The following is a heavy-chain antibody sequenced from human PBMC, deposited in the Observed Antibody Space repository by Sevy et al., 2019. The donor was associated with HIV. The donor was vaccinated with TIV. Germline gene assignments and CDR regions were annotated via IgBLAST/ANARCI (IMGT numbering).Heavy chain of an antibody. D-gene: IGHD2-2*01. CDR3: ARDSQNIVVVPAATINYYYSYYMDV. J-gene: IGHJ6*03. V-gene: IGHV3-7*01. CDR2: IKQDGSER. Sequence: GGSLRLSCAASGFTFSSYWMSWVRQAPGKGLEWVANIKQDGSERYYEDSVKGRFTISRDNTKNSRYLQMNSLRVEDTAVYYFARDSQNIVVVPAATINYYYSYYMDVWGKGTTVTVSS. CDR1: GFTFSSYW.